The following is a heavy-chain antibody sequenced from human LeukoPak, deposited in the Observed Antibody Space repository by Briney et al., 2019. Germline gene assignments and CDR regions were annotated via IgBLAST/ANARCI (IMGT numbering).Heavy chain of an antibody. CDR2: VNPNSGGT. V-gene: IGHV1-2*02. D-gene: IGHD6-13*01. CDR1: GYTFTGYY. J-gene: IGHJ3*02. CDR3: ARGFIYSSSLYLCAFDI. Sequence: ASVEVSCKASGYTFTGYYMHWVRQAPGQGLEWMGWVNPNSGGTNYAQKFQGRVTMTRDTSISTAYMELSRLRSDDTAVYYCARGFIYSSSLYLCAFDIWGQGTMVTVSS.